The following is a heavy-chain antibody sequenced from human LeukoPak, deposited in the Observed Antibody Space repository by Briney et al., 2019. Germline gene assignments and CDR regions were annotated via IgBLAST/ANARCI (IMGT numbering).Heavy chain of an antibody. CDR2: ISGSGGST. J-gene: IGHJ4*02. Sequence: PGGSLRLSCAASGFTVSSNYMSWVRQAPGKGLEWVSAISGSGGSTYYADSVKGRFTISRDNSKNTLYLQMNSLRAEDTAVYYCAKENQAVVAAFFDYWGQGTLVTVSS. CDR3: AKENQAVVAAFFDY. V-gene: IGHV3-23*01. CDR1: GFTVSSNY. D-gene: IGHD2-15*01.